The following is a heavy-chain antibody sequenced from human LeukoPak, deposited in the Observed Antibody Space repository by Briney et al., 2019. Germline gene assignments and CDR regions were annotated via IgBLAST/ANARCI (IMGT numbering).Heavy chain of an antibody. J-gene: IGHJ4*02. Sequence: SGPTLVEPTQTLTLTCTFSGFSLSTNGMRGNWIRQPPGKALEWLARIDWDDDKFYSTSLKTRLTISKDTSRDQVVLTMTNMDPVDTATYYCARMSRSNCPFDYWGQGTLVTVSS. V-gene: IGHV2-70*04. D-gene: IGHD4-11*01. CDR1: GFSLSTNGMR. CDR2: IDWDDDK. CDR3: ARMSRSNCPFDY.